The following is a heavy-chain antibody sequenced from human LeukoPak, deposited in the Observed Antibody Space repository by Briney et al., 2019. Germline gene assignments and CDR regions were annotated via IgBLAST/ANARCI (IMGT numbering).Heavy chain of an antibody. CDR3: TSWGDTTAEYFQR. J-gene: IGHJ1*01. D-gene: IGHD2-21*02. CDR2: INPDGRDT. CDR1: GFTGNRCW. V-gene: IGHV3-7*01. Sequence: GSLRLSCVVSGFTGNRCWMNWVRQAPGKGLEWVAHINPDGRDTYYVDSVKGRFTISRDNAQNSMYLQMNSLRVEDTAVYYCTSWGDTTAEYFQRWGQGTLVTVSS.